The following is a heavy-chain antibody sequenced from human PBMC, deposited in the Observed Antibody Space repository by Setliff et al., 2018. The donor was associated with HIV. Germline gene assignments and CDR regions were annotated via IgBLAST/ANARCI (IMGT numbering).Heavy chain of an antibody. CDR1: GVSITSHY. J-gene: IGHJ3*01. CDR2: GHHSGHT. D-gene: IGHD1-26*01. Sequence: ETLSLTCTVSGVSITSHYWDWIRQSPGKGLEWIGFGHHSGHTRQNPSLASRVTISVDMSKNQFSLKLNSLSAADTAVYYCARWESAQKAFNPWGHGTMVTVSS. CDR3: ARWESAQKAFNP. V-gene: IGHV4-4*09.